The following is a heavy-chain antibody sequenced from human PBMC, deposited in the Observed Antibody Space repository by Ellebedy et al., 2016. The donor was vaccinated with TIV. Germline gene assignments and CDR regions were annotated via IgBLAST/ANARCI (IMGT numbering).Heavy chain of an antibody. J-gene: IGHJ4*02. V-gene: IGHV3-43*02. Sequence: PGGSLRLSCAASGFTFDDYAMHWVRQAPGKGLEWVSLVSGGGESTYYADSVKGRFAISRDNSKNSLYLHMNSLRTDDTALYYCAKAVVRGATYFDFWGQGTLVTVSS. D-gene: IGHD3-10*01. CDR2: VSGGGEST. CDR1: GFTFDDYA. CDR3: AKAVVRGATYFDF.